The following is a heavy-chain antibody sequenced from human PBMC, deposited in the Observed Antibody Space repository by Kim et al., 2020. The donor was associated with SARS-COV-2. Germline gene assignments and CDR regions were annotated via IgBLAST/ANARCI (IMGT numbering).Heavy chain of an antibody. CDR2: DGRER. V-gene: IGHV3-7*01. CDR3: ARGRGVDV. J-gene: IGHJ6*02. Sequence: DGRERYYVASVRARLTISRDNAKNSLYLQMTRLRADDTAVYYCARGRGVDVWGQATTVTVSS.